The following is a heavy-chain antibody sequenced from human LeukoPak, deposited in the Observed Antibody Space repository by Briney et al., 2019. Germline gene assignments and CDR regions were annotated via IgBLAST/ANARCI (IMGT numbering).Heavy chain of an antibody. CDR2: VYYTGST. D-gene: IGHD6-13*01. V-gene: IGHV4-39*01. Sequence: SETLSLTCTVSGGSISSGSYHLGWIRHPPGKGLEWIGNVYYTGSTYYNPSLKSRVTITSKNQFSLKLISVTAADTAVYYCARGSYISSTWYYFDYWGQGTLVTVSS. CDR3: ARGSYISSTWYYFDY. CDR1: GGSISSGSYH. J-gene: IGHJ4*02.